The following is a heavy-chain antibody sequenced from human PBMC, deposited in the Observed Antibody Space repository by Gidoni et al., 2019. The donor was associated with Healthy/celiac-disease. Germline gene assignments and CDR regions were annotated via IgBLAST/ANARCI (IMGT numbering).Heavy chain of an antibody. J-gene: IGHJ6*02. V-gene: IGHV1-69*06. CDR3: ARDRGFLAFYYYYGMDV. CDR2: IIPIFGTA. Sequence: QVQLVQSGAEVKKPGSSVKVSCKASGGTFSSYAISWVRQAPGQGLEWMGGIIPIFGTANYAQKFQGRVTITADKSTSTAYMELSSLRSEDTAVYYCARDRGFLAFYYYYGMDVWGQGTTVTVSS. D-gene: IGHD3-3*01. CDR1: GGTFSSYA.